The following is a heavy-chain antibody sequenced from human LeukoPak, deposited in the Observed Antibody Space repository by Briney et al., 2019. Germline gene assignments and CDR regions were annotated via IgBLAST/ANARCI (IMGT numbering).Heavy chain of an antibody. D-gene: IGHD5-18*01. CDR2: ISGSGGST. CDR1: GFTFSSYA. CDR3: ARGSGARAMDSQRRAFDI. Sequence: PGGSLRLSCAASGFTFSSYAMSWVRQAPGKGLEWVSAISGSGGSTYYADSVKGRFTISRDNSKNTLYLQMNSLRAEDTAVYYCARGSGARAMDSQRRAFDIWGQGTMVTVSS. J-gene: IGHJ3*02. V-gene: IGHV3-23*01.